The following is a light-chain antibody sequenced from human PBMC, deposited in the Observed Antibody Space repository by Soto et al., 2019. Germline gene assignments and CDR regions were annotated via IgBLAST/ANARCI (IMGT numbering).Light chain of an antibody. CDR3: QQYNSASRT. CDR1: QSVISNY. Sequence: ELVLTQSPGTLSLSPGEKATLSCRASQSVISNYLAWYQQKPGQAPRLLIYGASSRAPGIPDRFSGSGSGTDFTLTISSLQADDFAAYYCQQYNSASRTFGQGTKVEIK. V-gene: IGKV3-20*01. J-gene: IGKJ1*01. CDR2: GAS.